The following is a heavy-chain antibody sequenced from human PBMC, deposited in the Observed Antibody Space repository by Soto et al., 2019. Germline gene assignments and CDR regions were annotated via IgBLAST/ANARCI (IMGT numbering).Heavy chain of an antibody. CDR3: AREASSWYYYGMDV. CDR2: ISYDGSNK. Sequence: PGGSLRLSCAASGFTFSSYAMHWVRQAPGKGLEWVAVISYDGSNKYYADSVKGRFTISRDNSKNTLCLQMNSLRAEDTAVYYCAREASSWYYYGMDVWGQGTTVTAP. V-gene: IGHV3-30-3*01. J-gene: IGHJ6*02. D-gene: IGHD6-13*01. CDR1: GFTFSSYA.